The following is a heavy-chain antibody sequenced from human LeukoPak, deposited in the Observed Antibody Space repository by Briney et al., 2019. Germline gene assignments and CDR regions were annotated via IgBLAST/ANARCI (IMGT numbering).Heavy chain of an antibody. J-gene: IGHJ4*02. V-gene: IGHV3-30*04. CDR2: ISYDGSNK. CDR3: GRVFSVVVDY. CDR1: GFTFSSYA. D-gene: IGHD2/OR15-2a*01. Sequence: PGRSLRLSCAASGFTFSSYAMHWVRQAPGKGLEWVAVISYDGSNKYYADSVKGRFTISRDNSKNTLYLQMNSLRAEDTAVYYCGRVFSVVVDYWGQEPLVTVSS.